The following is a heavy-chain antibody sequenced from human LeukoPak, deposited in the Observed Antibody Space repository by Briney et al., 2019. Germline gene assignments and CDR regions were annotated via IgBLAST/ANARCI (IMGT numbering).Heavy chain of an antibody. CDR1: GFTFSSDW. CDR3: ARYRTYFDS. Sequence: GGSLRLSCAASGFTFSSDWMSWVRQAPGKGLEWVAYINQEGTEEGYVDSVKGRFTISRDNAKNSLYLQMKNLRTEDTAVFYCARYRTYFDSWGQGTLVTVSS. J-gene: IGHJ4*02. D-gene: IGHD1-1*01. V-gene: IGHV3-7*01. CDR2: INQEGTEE.